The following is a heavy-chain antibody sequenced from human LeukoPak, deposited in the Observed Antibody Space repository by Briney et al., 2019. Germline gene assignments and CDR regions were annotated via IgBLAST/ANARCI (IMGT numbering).Heavy chain of an antibody. CDR2: IYYIGTT. CDR1: GVSISSSY. V-gene: IGHV4-59*01. D-gene: IGHD3-22*01. Sequence: SETLSLTCTVSGVSISSSYWSWIRQSPGKGLELIGYIYYIGTTNYNPSLKSRVTTSLDTSKSQFSLKLSSMTPADTAVYYCARVVRLGYSDTSGPAFDTWGQGTMVTVSS. CDR3: ARVVRLGYSDTSGPAFDT. J-gene: IGHJ3*02.